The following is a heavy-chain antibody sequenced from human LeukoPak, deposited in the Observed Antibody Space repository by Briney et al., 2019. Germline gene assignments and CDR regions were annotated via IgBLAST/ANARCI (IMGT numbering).Heavy chain of an antibody. J-gene: IGHJ3*02. V-gene: IGHV1-18*04. CDR2: ISTYNGNT. CDR1: GYTFTSYY. D-gene: IGHD2-2*01. CDR3: ARLGYCSSTSCHDAFDI. Sequence: ASVKVSCKAFGYTFTSYYMHWVRQAPGQGLEWMGWISTYNGNTNFAQKLQGRVTMTTDTSTSTAYMELRSLRSDDTAVYYCARLGYCSSTSCHDAFDIWGQGTMVTVSS.